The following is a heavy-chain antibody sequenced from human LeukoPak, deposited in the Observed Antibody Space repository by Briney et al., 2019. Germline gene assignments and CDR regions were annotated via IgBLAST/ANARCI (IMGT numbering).Heavy chain of an antibody. CDR3: ARHHYYDSSGYYPYYYYGMDV. V-gene: IGHV4-59*08. CDR2: IYYSGST. D-gene: IGHD3-22*01. CDR1: GGSISSYY. Sequence: SETLSLTCTVSGGSISSYYWSWIRQPPGKGLEWIGYIYYSGSTNYNPSLKSRVTISVDTSKNQFSLKLSSVTAANTAVYYCARHHYYDSSGYYPYYYYGMDVWGQGTTVTVSS. J-gene: IGHJ6*02.